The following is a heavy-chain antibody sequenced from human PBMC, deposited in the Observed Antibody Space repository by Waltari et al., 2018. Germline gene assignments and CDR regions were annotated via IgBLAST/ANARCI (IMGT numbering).Heavy chain of an antibody. V-gene: IGHV4-39*01. CDR1: GGSISRSSYY. D-gene: IGHD5-12*01. J-gene: IGHJ5*02. CDR3: ARHWKRNGYRFDP. Sequence: QLQLQESGPGLMKPSETLSLTCTVSGGSISRSSYYWGWIRQSPGKGLEWSASIYYTGPTYYNPTLESRVTISGDTSKNQFSLRLSSVTAADTAVYYCARHWKRNGYRFDPWGQGTLVTVSS. CDR2: IYYTGPT.